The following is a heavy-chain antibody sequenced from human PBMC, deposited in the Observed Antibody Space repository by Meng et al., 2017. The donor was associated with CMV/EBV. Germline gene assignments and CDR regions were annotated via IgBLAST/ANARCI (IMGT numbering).Heavy chain of an antibody. CDR3: ATSGGYYYYGMDV. D-gene: IGHD6-25*01. CDR2: IYSGGST. V-gene: IGHV3-53*01. Sequence: GESLKISCAASGFTVSSHYMSWVRQAPGKGLERVSVIYSGGSTYYADSVKGRFTISRDNSKNTLYLQMNSLRAEDTAVYYCATSGGYYYYGMDVWGQGTAVTVSS. CDR1: GFTVSSHY. J-gene: IGHJ6*02.